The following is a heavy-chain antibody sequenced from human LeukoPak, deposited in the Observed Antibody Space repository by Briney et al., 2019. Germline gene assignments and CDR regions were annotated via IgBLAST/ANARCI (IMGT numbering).Heavy chain of an antibody. CDR3: ARLGAVTATEFED. CDR2: IYPGDSDT. CDR1: GYSFANYW. Sequence: GESLKISCKASGYSFANYWIGWVRQMPGKGLEWMGMIYPGDSDTRYSPSFQGQVTISADKSIRVAYLQWSSLRASDTVMYYCARLGAVTATEFEDWGQGTLVTVSS. J-gene: IGHJ4*02. V-gene: IGHV5-51*01. D-gene: IGHD2-21*02.